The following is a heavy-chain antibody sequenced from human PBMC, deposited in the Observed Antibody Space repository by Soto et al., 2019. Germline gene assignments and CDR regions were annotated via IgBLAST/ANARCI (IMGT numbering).Heavy chain of an antibody. CDR2: IYYSGST. D-gene: IGHD6-19*01. CDR3: AGPGEIAVAGGGLVY. Sequence: QLQLQESGPGLVKPSETLSLTCTVSGGSISSSSYYWGWIRQPPGKGLEWIGSIYYSGSTYYNPSLKRRVTISVDTSKNQFALKLSSVTAADTAVYYCAGPGEIAVAGGGLVYWGQGTLVTVSS. V-gene: IGHV4-39*01. CDR1: GGSISSSSYY. J-gene: IGHJ4*02.